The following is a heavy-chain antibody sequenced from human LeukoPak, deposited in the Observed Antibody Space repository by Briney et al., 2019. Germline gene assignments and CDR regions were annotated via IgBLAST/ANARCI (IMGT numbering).Heavy chain of an antibody. CDR2: ISGSGGST. J-gene: IGHJ5*01. Sequence: GGTLRLSCAASGFTFSSYGMSWVRQAPGKGLEWVSAISGSGGSTYYADSVKGRFTISRDNSKNTLYLQMNSRRAEDTAVYYCAKDALSFNGDWFDSWGERTLVTASS. V-gene: IGHV3-23*01. CDR3: AKDALSFNGDWFDS. D-gene: IGHD3-16*02. CDR1: GFTFSSYG.